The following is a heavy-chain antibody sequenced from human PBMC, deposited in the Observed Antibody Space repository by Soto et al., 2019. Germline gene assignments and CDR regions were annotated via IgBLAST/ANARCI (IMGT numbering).Heavy chain of an antibody. J-gene: IGHJ4*02. D-gene: IGHD3-3*01. Sequence: QVQLVQSGAEVKKPGSSVKVSCKASGGTFSSYAISWVRQAPGQGLEWMGGIIPIFGTANYAQKFQGRVTMTRDTSTSTVYMELSSLRSEDTAVYYCARDFTLAIFGVVIIGGYFDYWGQGTLVTVSS. CDR2: IIPIFGTA. V-gene: IGHV1-69*06. CDR3: ARDFTLAIFGVVIIGGYFDY. CDR1: GGTFSSYA.